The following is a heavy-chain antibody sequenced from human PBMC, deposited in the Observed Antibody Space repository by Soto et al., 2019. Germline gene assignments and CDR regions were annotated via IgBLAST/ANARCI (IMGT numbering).Heavy chain of an antibody. CDR3: ARDSVAGPGAFDI. V-gene: IGHV1-2*04. D-gene: IGHD6-19*01. CDR2: INPNSGGT. CDR1: GYTFTGYY. J-gene: IGHJ3*02. Sequence: QVQLVQSGAEVKKPGASVKVSCKASGYTFTGYYMHWVRQAPGQGLEWMGWINPNSGGTNYAQKLQGWVTMTRDTSISTAYMELSRLRSDDTAVYYCARDSVAGPGAFDIWGQGTMVTVSS.